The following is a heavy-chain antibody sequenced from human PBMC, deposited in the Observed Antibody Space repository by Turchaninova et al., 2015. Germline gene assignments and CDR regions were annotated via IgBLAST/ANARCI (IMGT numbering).Heavy chain of an antibody. CDR1: GFTFSSYV. Sequence: EVQLVESGEGLVQTGGSLRFSCAAFGFTFSSYVMHWVRQAPVKGLEYVSAISSNGGSTYYADSVKGRFTISRDNSKNTLYLQMGSLRAEDMAVYYCARGNSGSYYYGMDVWGQGTTVTVSS. D-gene: IGHD2/OR15-2a*01. J-gene: IGHJ6*02. CDR3: ARGNSGSYYYGMDV. CDR2: ISSNGGST. V-gene: IGHV3-64*02.